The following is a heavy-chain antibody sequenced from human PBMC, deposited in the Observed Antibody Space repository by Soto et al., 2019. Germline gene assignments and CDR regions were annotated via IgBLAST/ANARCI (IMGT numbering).Heavy chain of an antibody. CDR2: ISSSSSYT. J-gene: IGHJ2*01. CDR1: GFTFSDYY. V-gene: IGHV3-11*05. CDR3: ARDGRIAAAGTPNWYFDL. Sequence: QVPLVESGGGLVKPGGSLRLSCAASGFTFSDYYMSWIRQAPGKGLEWVSYISSSSSYTNYADSVKGRFTISRDNAKNSLYLQMNSLRAEDTAVYYCARDGRIAAAGTPNWYFDLWGRGTLVTVSS. D-gene: IGHD6-13*01.